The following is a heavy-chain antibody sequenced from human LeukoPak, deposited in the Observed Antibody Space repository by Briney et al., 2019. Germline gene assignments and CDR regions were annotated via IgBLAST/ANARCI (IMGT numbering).Heavy chain of an antibody. CDR3: ARDRAARQDY. V-gene: IGHV3-48*01. CDR1: GFTFSSYS. CDR2: ISSRSSTT. J-gene: IGHJ4*02. Sequence: PGGSLRLSCAASGFTFSSYSMNWVRQAPGKGLEWVSYISSRSSTTYYADSVKGRFTISRDNAKNSLYLQMNSLRAEDTAVYYCARDRAARQDYWGQGTLVTVSS.